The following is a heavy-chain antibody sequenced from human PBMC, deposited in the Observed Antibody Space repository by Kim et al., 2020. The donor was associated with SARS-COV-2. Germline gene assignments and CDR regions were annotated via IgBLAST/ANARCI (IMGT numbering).Heavy chain of an antibody. J-gene: IGHJ4*02. Sequence: SRNFQGRVRITRDTAASKAYMELSSLRSEDTAVYYCARDRITPSHYPFDYWGQGTLVTVAS. CDR3: ARDRITPSHYPFDY. V-gene: IGHV1-3*01. D-gene: IGHD2-15*01.